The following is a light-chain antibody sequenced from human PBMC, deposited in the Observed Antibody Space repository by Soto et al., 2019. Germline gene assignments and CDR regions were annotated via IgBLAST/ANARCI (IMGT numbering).Light chain of an antibody. Sequence: QSVLTQPPSVSGAPGQRVTISCTGSNSSIGAGYDVHWYQQLPGTAPKLLIYRNDNRPSGVPDRFSGSKSGTSASLAITGLQAEDEADYYCQSFDSSLRDYVFGTGTKVTVL. CDR1: NSSIGAGYD. V-gene: IGLV1-40*01. J-gene: IGLJ1*01. CDR3: QSFDSSLRDYV. CDR2: RND.